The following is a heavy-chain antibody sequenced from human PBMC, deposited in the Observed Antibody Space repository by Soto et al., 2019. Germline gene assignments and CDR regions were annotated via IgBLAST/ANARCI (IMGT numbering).Heavy chain of an antibody. CDR2: MNPNSGNT. CDR3: ARGIGIRYCSSTSCYLNWFDP. Sequence: QVQLVQSGAEVKKPGASVKVSCKASGYTFTSYDINWVRQATGQGLEWMGWMNPNSGNTGYAQKFQGRVPMTRNTSISTAYMELSSLRSEDTSVYYCARGIGIRYCSSTSCYLNWFDPWGQGTLVTVSS. CDR1: GYTFTSYD. D-gene: IGHD2-2*01. V-gene: IGHV1-8*01. J-gene: IGHJ5*02.